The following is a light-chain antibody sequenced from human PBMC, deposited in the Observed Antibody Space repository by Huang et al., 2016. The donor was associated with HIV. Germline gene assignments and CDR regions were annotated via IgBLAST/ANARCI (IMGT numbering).Light chain of an antibody. J-gene: IGKJ2*01. CDR3: QQYFTSPPWT. V-gene: IGKV1-NL1*01. CDR1: QGISNS. Sequence: DIQLTQSPSSLSASLGDRVTITCRASQGISNSLAWYQQKPGKAPNLLLYATSRLKRGVPSRFSGSGSGTTYTLTVSSRQPEDVATYYCQQYFTSPPWTFGQGTRLEIK. CDR2: ATS.